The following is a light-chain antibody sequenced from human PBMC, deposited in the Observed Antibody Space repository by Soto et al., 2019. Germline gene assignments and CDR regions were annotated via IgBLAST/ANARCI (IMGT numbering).Light chain of an antibody. CDR2: GAS. J-gene: IGKJ2*01. Sequence: EIVMTQSPATLSVSPGERATLSCRASQSVSSNLAWYQQKPGQAPRHLIYGASTRATGIPARFSGSGSGTEFTLTISSLQSEDFAVYCCQQYNNWPPYTFGQGTKLEIK. V-gene: IGKV3-15*01. CDR1: QSVSSN. CDR3: QQYNNWPPYT.